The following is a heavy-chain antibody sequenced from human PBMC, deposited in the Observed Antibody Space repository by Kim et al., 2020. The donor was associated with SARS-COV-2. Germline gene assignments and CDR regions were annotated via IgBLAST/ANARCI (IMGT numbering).Heavy chain of an antibody. CDR2: IYYSGST. D-gene: IGHD3-10*01. J-gene: IGHJ2*01. V-gene: IGHV4-59*01. CDR1: GGSISSYY. CDR3: ARKYYGSGSYGNWYFDL. Sequence: SETLSLTCTVSGGSISSYYWSWIRQPPGKGLEWIGYIYYSGSTNYNPSRKSRVTISVDTSKNQFSLKLSPVTAADTAVYYCARKYYGSGSYGNWYFDLWGRGTLVTVSS.